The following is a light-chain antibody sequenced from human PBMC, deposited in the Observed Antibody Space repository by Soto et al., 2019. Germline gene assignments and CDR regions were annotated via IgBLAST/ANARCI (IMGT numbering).Light chain of an antibody. CDR2: DVT. J-gene: IGLJ2*01. Sequence: QSVLTQPASVSGSPGQSITISCTGTSSDIGAYNYVSWYQQSLGKAPKLMIYDVTKRPSGVSNRFSASKSGNTASLTISGLQAEDEADYYCSSYSTSSTLVLFGGGTKLTVL. CDR3: SSYSTSSTLVL. CDR1: SSDIGAYNY. V-gene: IGLV2-14*01.